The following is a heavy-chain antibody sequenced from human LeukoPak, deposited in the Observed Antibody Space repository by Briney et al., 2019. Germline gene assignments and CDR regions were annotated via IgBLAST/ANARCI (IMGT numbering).Heavy chain of an antibody. CDR1: GFAFSSYS. V-gene: IGHV3-21*01. CDR2: ISSSSSYV. CDR3: ARGPKGFFDY. J-gene: IGHJ4*02. Sequence: GGSLRLSCAASGFAFSSYSMNWVRQAPGKGLEWVSSISSSSSYVYYADSVKGRFTISRDNAKNSLYLQMNSLRAEDTAVYYCARGPKGFFDYWGQGTLVTVSS.